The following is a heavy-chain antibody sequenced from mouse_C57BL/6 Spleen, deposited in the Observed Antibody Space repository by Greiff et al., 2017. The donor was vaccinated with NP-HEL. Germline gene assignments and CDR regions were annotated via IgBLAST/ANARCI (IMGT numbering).Heavy chain of an antibody. D-gene: IGHD3-3*01. CDR3: ARHHRDGTIAYVDY. V-gene: IGHV5-6*02. CDR1: GFTFSSYG. Sequence: DVKLVESGGDLVKPGGSLKLSCAASGFTFSSYGMSWVRQTPDKRLEWVATISSGGSYTYYPDSVKGRFTISRDNAKNTLYLQMSSLKSEDTAMYYCARHHRDGTIAYVDYWGQGTTLTVSS. J-gene: IGHJ2*01. CDR2: ISSGGSYT.